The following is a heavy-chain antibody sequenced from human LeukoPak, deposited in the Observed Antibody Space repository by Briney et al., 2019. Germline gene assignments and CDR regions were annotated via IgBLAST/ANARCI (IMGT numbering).Heavy chain of an antibody. CDR3: AREGYYDFWSALGNYYYYYMDV. CDR2: IYTSGST. D-gene: IGHD3-3*01. CDR1: GGSISSGSYY. V-gene: IGHV4-61*02. J-gene: IGHJ6*03. Sequence: PSETLSLTCTVSGGSISSGSYYWSWIRQPAGKGPEWIGRIYTSGSTNYNPSLKSRVTISVDTSKNQFSLKLSSVTAADTAVYYCAREGYYDFWSALGNYYYYYMDVWGKGTTVTVSS.